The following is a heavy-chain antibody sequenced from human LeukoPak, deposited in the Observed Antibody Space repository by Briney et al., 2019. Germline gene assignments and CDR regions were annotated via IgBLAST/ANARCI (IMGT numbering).Heavy chain of an antibody. V-gene: IGHV3-7*03. J-gene: IGHJ4*02. CDR1: GFTFSSYW. CDR3: ARDRGAYAREY. Sequence: GGSLRLSCAASGFTFSSYWMSWVRQAPGKGLEWVANIKRDGSEKYYVDSVKGRFTTSRDNAQNSLYLQMNSLRVEDTAVYYCARDRGAYAREYWGQGTLVTVSS. D-gene: IGHD5-24*01. CDR2: IKRDGSEK.